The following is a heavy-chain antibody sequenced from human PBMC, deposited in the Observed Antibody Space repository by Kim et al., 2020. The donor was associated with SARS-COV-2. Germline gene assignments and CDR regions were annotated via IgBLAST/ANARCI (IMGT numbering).Heavy chain of an antibody. CDR1: GFTFSDYY. CDR3: ARDHSTYYYDSSGYYRALTPAYYYYGMDV. D-gene: IGHD3-22*01. CDR2: ISSSSSYT. Sequence: GGSLRLSCAASGFTFSDYYMSWIRQAPGKGLEWVSYISSSSSYTNYADSVKGRFTISRDNAKNSLYLQMNSLRAEDTAVYYCARDHSTYYYDSSGYYRALTPAYYYYGMDVWAPGTTVTVSS. J-gene: IGHJ6*02. V-gene: IGHV3-11*05.